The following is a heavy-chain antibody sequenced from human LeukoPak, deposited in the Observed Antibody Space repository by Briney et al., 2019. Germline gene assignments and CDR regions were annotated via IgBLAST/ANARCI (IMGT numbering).Heavy chain of an antibody. D-gene: IGHD3-16*01. CDR2: IYYSGST. CDR1: GGSISSSSYY. Sequence: SETLSLTCTVSGGSISSSSYYWGWIRQPPGKGLEWIGSIYYSGSTYYNPSLKSRVTVSADTSKNHISLRLNSVTAADTAVYYCARENWGFFDYWGQGTLVTVSS. J-gene: IGHJ4*02. V-gene: IGHV4-39*07. CDR3: ARENWGFFDY.